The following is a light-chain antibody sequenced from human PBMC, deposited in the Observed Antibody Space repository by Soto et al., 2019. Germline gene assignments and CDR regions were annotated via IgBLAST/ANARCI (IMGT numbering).Light chain of an antibody. CDR1: QGISDY. Sequence: DNQMTQSPSSLSASVGDRVTITCRASQGISDYLAWYQQKPGKVPKLLIYAASTLQSGVPSRFSGSGSGTDITLTISSLQPEDVATYYCQKYNSAPWTFGQGTKVEIK. CDR2: AAS. V-gene: IGKV1-27*01. J-gene: IGKJ1*01. CDR3: QKYNSAPWT.